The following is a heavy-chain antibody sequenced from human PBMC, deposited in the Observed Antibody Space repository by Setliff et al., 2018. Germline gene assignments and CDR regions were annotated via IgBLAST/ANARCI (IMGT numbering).Heavy chain of an antibody. Sequence: PGESLKISCAASGFIFSSYSMNWVRQAPGKGLEWVSSISSGRSYIEYADSVKGRFTISRDNAKNSLYLQVNSLRAEDTAVYHCARDLKDSSSRRHWFDPWGQGTLVTVSS. CDR3: ARDLKDSSSRRHWFDP. CDR1: GFIFSSYS. V-gene: IGHV3-21*06. J-gene: IGHJ5*02. CDR2: ISSGRSYI. D-gene: IGHD6-6*01.